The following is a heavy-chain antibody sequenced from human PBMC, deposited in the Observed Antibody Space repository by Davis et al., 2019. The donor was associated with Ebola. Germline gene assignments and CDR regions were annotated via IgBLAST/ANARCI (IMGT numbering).Heavy chain of an antibody. J-gene: IGHJ4*02. CDR2: IYYSGST. CDR1: DGSISSSSYY. Sequence: PGASLRLSCTVSDGSISSSSYYWGWIRQPPGKGLEWIGYIYYSGSTNYNLSLKSRVTISVHTSKNQFSLKLRSVTAADTAVYYCARDFSDYWGQGTLVTVSS. CDR3: ARDFSDY. V-gene: IGHV4-61*05. D-gene: IGHD3-3*01.